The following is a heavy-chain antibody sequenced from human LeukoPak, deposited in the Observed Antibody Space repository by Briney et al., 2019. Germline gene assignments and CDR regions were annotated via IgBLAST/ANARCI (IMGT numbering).Heavy chain of an antibody. CDR3: AKDLSDIVVVVAAHDAFDI. D-gene: IGHD2-15*01. J-gene: IGHJ3*02. CDR1: GFTFSSYA. V-gene: IGHV3-23*01. CDR2: ISGSGGST. Sequence: PGGFLRLSCAASGFTFSSYAMSWVRQAPGKGLEWVSAISGSGGSTYYADSVKGRFTISRDNSKNTLYLQMNSLRAEDTAVYYCAKDLSDIVVVVAAHDAFDIWGQGTMVTVSS.